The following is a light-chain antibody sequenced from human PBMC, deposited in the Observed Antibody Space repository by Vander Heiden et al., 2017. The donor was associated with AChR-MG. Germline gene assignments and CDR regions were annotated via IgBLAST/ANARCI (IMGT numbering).Light chain of an antibody. V-gene: IGLV2-11*01. Sequence: QSALTQPRSVSGSPGQSVTISCTGSSSDVGGYNYVSWFQHHPGKARKLMIYDVTHRPSGVPDRFSGSKSGDTASLTISGLQAEDDADYYCCSYAGSYTHVFGTGTTVTVL. CDR1: SSDVGGYNY. CDR2: DVT. CDR3: CSYAGSYTHV. J-gene: IGLJ1*01.